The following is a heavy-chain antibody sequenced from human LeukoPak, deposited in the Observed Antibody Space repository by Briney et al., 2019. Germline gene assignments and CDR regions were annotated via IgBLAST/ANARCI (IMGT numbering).Heavy chain of an antibody. CDR3: VNLEGLLPPG. CDR2: ISSNGGST. Sequence: PGGSLRLSCSASGFTFSSYAMYWVRQAPGKGLEYVSAISSNGGSTYYADSVKGRFTISRDNSKNTLYLQMSSLRAEDTAVYYCVNLEGLLPPGWGQGTLVTVSS. D-gene: IGHD3-3*01. V-gene: IGHV3-64D*06. J-gene: IGHJ4*02. CDR1: GFTFSSYA.